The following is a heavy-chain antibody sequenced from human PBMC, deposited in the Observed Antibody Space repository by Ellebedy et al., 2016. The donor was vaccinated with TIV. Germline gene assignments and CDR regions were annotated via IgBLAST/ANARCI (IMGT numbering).Heavy chain of an antibody. CDR3: ASLRGYNYGGNPSADLEI. J-gene: IGHJ1*01. Sequence: GGSLRLSCEASGFTPSNYGIHWVRQAPSKGLEWVAVIGSDVTSQYYAASVKGRFTISRDSSKNTVYLQMNSLRAEDTAVYYCASLRGYNYGGNPSADLEIWGQGTMVTVSS. CDR2: IGSDVTSQ. V-gene: IGHV3-33*01. D-gene: IGHD5-18*01. CDR1: GFTPSNYG.